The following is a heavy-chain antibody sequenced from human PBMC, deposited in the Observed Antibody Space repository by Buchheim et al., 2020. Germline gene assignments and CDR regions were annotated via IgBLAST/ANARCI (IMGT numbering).Heavy chain of an antibody. Sequence: EVQPVESGGGLVQPGGSLRLSCAASGFTFSSYWMSWVRQAPGKGLEWVANIKQDGSEKYYVDSVKGRFTISRDNAKNSLYLQMNSLRAEDTAVYYCASLLPEGYCSGGSCYLPSGSDYWGQGTL. CDR1: GFTFSSYW. J-gene: IGHJ4*02. CDR3: ASLLPEGYCSGGSCYLPSGSDY. V-gene: IGHV3-7*01. CDR2: IKQDGSEK. D-gene: IGHD2-15*01.